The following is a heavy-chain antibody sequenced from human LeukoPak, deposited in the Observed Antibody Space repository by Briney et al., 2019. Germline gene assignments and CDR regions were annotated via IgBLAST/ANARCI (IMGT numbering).Heavy chain of an antibody. CDR1: GFTFSSYG. Sequence: GGSLRLSCAASGFTFSSYGMHWVRQAPGKGLEWVAVIWYDGSNKYYADSVKGRFTISRDNSKNTLYLQMNSLRAEDTAVYYCAVPYDSSGYFIYWGQGTLVTVSS. CDR3: AVPYDSSGYFIY. V-gene: IGHV3-33*01. J-gene: IGHJ4*02. CDR2: IWYDGSNK. D-gene: IGHD3-22*01.